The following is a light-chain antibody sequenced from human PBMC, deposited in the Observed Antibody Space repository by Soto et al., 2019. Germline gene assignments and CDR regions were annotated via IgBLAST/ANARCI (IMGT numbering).Light chain of an antibody. J-gene: IGKJ1*01. CDR2: KSS. CDR1: QSISSW. Sequence: DIQMTQSPSTLSASVGDRVTITCRASQSISSWLAWYQQKPGKAPKLLNYKSSTLESGVPSRCSGSGSGTVFTLSSSRLPHDDAASYYHQHYNCSWTFGQGTKVEIK. V-gene: IGKV1-5*03. CDR3: QHYNCSWT.